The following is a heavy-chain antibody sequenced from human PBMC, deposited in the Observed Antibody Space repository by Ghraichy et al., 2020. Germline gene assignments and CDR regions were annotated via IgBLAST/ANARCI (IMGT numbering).Heavy chain of an antibody. Sequence: SQTLSLTCTVFGGSISRTNAYWGWIRQPPGKGLEWIGSMSYSGSTFYNPSLKSRVTISQDMSKNQFSLRLSSVTAADTAVYYCAGDGQSSNWFYYWGQGTLLTVSS. V-gene: IGHV4-39*07. CDR3: AGDGQSSNWFYY. CDR2: MSYSGST. CDR1: GGSISRTNAY. J-gene: IGHJ5*01. D-gene: IGHD6-13*01.